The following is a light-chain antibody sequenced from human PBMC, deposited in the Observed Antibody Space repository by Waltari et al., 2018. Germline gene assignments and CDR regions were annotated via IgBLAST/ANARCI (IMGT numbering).Light chain of an antibody. Sequence: DIQMTQSPSSLSASVGDRVTITCQASQDISNYLNWYQQKPGKAPELLIYDVSNLETGVPSRFSGSRSGTHFTLTISSLQPEDVATYYFQRYDNLPIFAFGPGTK. CDR1: QDISNY. CDR3: QRYDNLPIFA. V-gene: IGKV1-33*01. J-gene: IGKJ3*01. CDR2: DVS.